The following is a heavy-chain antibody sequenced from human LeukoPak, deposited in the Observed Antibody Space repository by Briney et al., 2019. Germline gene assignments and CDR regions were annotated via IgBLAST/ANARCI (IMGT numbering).Heavy chain of an antibody. V-gene: IGHV4-34*01. J-gene: IGHJ4*02. Sequence: SETLSLTCAVYGGSFSGYYWSWIRQPPGKGLEWIGEINHSGSTNYNLSLKSRVTISVDTSKNQFSLKLSSVTAADTAVYYCARGGYGDCIYWGQGTLVTVSS. CDR3: ARGGYGDCIY. D-gene: IGHD4-17*01. CDR2: INHSGST. CDR1: GGSFSGYY.